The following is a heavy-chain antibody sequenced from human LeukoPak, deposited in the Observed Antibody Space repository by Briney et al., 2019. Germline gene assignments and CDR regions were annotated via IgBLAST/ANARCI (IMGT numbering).Heavy chain of an antibody. J-gene: IGHJ6*02. V-gene: IGHV4-61*01. CDR1: GGXVSSGSYY. CDR2: IYYSGST. CDR3: ARAVVYYDSSGYYYYYGMDV. D-gene: IGHD3-22*01. Sequence: SETLSLTCTVSGGXVSSGSYYWSWIQQPPGKGLEWIGYIYYSGSTNYNPSLKSRVTISVDTSKNQFSLKLSSVTAADTAVYYCARAVVYYDSSGYYYYYGMDVWGQGTTVTVSS.